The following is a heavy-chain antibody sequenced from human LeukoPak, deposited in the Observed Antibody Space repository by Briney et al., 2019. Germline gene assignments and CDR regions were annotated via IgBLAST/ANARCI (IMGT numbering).Heavy chain of an antibody. V-gene: IGHV1-69*05. J-gene: IGHJ6*03. CDR2: IIPIFGTA. CDR1: GGTFSSYA. CDR3: ASHHCSSTSCYKGIYYYYYMDV. Sequence: ASVKVSCKASGGTFSSYAISWVRQAPGQGLEWMGGIIPIFGTANYAQKFQGRVTITTDESTSTAYMELSSLRSEDTAVYYCASHHCSSTSCYKGIYYYYYMDVWGKGTTVTVSS. D-gene: IGHD2-2*02.